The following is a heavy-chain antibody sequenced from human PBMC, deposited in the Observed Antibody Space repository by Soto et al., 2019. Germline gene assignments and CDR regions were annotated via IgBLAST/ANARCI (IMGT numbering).Heavy chain of an antibody. CDR3: ARTVGYCSSTSCPDNWFDP. CDR2: IYPGDSDT. Sequence: GESLKISCKGSGYSFTSYWIGWVRQMPGKGLEWMGIIYPGDSDTRYSPSFQGQVTISADKSISTAYLQWSSLKASDTAMYYCARTVGYCSSTSCPDNWFDPWGQGTLVTVSS. J-gene: IGHJ5*02. D-gene: IGHD2-2*01. V-gene: IGHV5-51*01. CDR1: GYSFTSYW.